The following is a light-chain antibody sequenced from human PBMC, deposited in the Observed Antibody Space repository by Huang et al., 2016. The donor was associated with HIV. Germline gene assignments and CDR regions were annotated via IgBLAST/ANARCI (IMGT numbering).Light chain of an antibody. Sequence: IVMTQSPATLSVSPGERATLSCRASQSISSNLAWYQQKPGQAPRLLIYGASTRATGIPARFSGSGSGTEFTLTISSLQSEDFAVYYCQQYNNRYPFGQGTKLEIK. CDR2: GAS. CDR3: QQYNNRYP. V-gene: IGKV3-15*01. J-gene: IGKJ2*01. CDR1: QSISSN.